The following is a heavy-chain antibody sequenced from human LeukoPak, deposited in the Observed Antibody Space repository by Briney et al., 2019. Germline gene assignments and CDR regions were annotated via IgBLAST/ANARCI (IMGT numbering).Heavy chain of an antibody. V-gene: IGHV3-30*02. Sequence: GWSLRLSCAASGFTFSHFGRHWVRQAPGKGLGWVASIRYDGTNRYYADLGKGRFTISRDNSKNTLYLQMNSLRAEDTAVYYCVKVIYCNGDSCYGEYFQHWGQGTLVTVSS. D-gene: IGHD2-15*01. CDR1: GFTFSHFG. CDR3: VKVIYCNGDSCYGEYFQH. CDR2: IRYDGTNR. J-gene: IGHJ1*01.